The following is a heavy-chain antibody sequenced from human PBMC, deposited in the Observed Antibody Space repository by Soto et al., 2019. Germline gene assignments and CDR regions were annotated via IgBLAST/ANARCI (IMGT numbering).Heavy chain of an antibody. CDR3: AKDIRRGFSSAWSD. D-gene: IGHD6-19*01. CDR2: MSWNSGTI. V-gene: IGHV3-9*01. J-gene: IGHJ4*02. CDR1: GFTFDDYA. Sequence: EVQLVESGGGLVQPGRSLRLSCAASGFTFDDYAMHWVRQAPGKGLEWVSGMSWNSGTIAYADSVKGRFTVSRDNAKNSLYLQMNSLRADDTAVYYCAKDIRRGFSSAWSDWGQGALVTVSS.